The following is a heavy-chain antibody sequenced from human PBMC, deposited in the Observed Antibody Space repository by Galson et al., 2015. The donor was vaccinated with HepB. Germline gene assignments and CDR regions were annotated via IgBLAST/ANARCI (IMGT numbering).Heavy chain of an antibody. CDR1: GFTFSSFG. Sequence: SLRLSCAASGFTFSSFGMHWVRQAPGKGLEWVALISYDGSNTYYADSVKGRFTISRDNSKNTLYLQTDSLRAEDTAVYYCAKDNGARGGWLLSYFDYWGQGTLVTVSS. D-gene: IGHD3-3*01. J-gene: IGHJ4*02. CDR3: AKDNGARGGWLLSYFDY. V-gene: IGHV3-30*18. CDR2: ISYDGSNT.